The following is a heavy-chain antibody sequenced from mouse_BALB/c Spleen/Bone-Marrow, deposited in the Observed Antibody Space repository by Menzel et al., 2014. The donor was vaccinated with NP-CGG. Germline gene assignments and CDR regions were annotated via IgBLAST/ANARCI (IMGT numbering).Heavy chain of an antibody. CDR1: GFSLTNYG. CDR2: ICAGGST. J-gene: IGHJ2*01. D-gene: IGHD1-2*01. Sequence: VQLVESGPGLVAPSQSLSITCTVSGFSLTNYGVHWVRQPPGKGLEWLGVICAGGSTNYNLALMSRLTISKDNSKSQVFLKMNSLQTDDTGMYYCASSLQRLRGYYFDFWGQGTTLTVSS. CDR3: ASSLQRLRGYYFDF. V-gene: IGHV2-9*02.